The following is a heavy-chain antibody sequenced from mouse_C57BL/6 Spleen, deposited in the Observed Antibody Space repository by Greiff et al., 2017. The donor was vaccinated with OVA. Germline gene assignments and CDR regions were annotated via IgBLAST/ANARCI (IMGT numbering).Heavy chain of an antibody. CDR1: GYTFTSYW. Sequence: QVQLQQPGAELVRPGSSVKLSCKASGYTFTSYWMHWVKQRPIQGLEWIGNIDPSDSETHYNQKFKDKATLTVDKSSSTAYMQLSSLTSEDSAVYYCARGDYYGSSDGWYFDVWGTGTTVTVSS. D-gene: IGHD1-1*01. CDR3: ARGDYYGSSDGWYFDV. J-gene: IGHJ1*03. CDR2: IDPSDSET. V-gene: IGHV1-52*01.